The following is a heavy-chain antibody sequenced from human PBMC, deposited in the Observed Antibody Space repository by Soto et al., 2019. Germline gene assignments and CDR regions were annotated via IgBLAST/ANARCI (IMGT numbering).Heavy chain of an antibody. CDR3: ARDLRVGANTDALNL. CDR2: INTYNGNI. J-gene: IGHJ3*01. CDR1: GYAFSSHG. Sequence: GXSVKVSFNASGYAFSSHGISLVRHTPGQGLEWMGRINTYNGNINYARNVQDRLTLTTDTSTTTVYMELKSLTSDDTAVYYCARDLRVGANTDALNLWGQGTMVTVSS. V-gene: IGHV1-18*01. D-gene: IGHD1-26*01.